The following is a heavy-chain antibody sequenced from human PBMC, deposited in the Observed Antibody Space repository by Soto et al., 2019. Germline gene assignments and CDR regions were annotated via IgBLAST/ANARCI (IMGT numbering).Heavy chain of an antibody. D-gene: IGHD4-17*01. Sequence: QVQLQESGPGLVKPSETLSLTCTVSGGSISSYYWSWIRQPPGKGPEWIGYIYYSGSTNYNPSLKSRVTISVDTSKNQFSLKLSSVTAADTAVYYCARRYGHAFDFWGQGTMVPVSS. CDR1: GGSISSYY. J-gene: IGHJ3*01. CDR3: ARRYGHAFDF. V-gene: IGHV4-59*08. CDR2: IYYSGST.